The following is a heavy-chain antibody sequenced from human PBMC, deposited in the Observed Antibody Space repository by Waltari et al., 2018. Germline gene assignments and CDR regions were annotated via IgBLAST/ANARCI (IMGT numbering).Heavy chain of an antibody. CDR3: ASGNSHAFDI. Sequence: EVQQVESGGGLIQPGGSLRRSCAASGFTFSRYWIHWVRQAPGKGLVWVARINSDGSSTSNADSVKGRFTISRDNAKNTLYLQMNSLRAEDTAMYYCASGNSHAFDIWGQGTMVTVSS. V-gene: IGHV3-74*02. J-gene: IGHJ3*02. D-gene: IGHD1-7*01. CDR1: GFTFSRYW. CDR2: INSDGSST.